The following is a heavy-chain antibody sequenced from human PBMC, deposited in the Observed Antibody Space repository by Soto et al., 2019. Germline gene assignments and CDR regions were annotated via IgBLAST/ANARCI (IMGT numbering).Heavy chain of an antibody. V-gene: IGHV3-33*06. CDR2: IWYEGSNK. CDR3: ANTGATDPYGMDV. D-gene: IGHD1-26*01. Sequence: QVQLVESGGGVVQPGRSLRLSCAASGFTFSSYGMHWVRQAPGKGLEWVAGIWYEGSNKYYADSVKGRFTISRDNYKNTLYLQMNSMRAEDTAVYYCANTGATDPYGMDVWGQGTTVTVSS. J-gene: IGHJ6*02. CDR1: GFTFSSYG.